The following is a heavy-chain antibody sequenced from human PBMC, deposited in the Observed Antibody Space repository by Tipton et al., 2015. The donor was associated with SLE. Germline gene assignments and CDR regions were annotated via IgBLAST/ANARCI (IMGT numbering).Heavy chain of an antibody. CDR1: AGSTSKSY. J-gene: IGHJ6*02. V-gene: IGHV4-59*01. Sequence: TLSLTCTVSAGSTSKSYWSWIRQSPGKGLEWIGYIFYSGTTNYNPSLKSRITISLDPSKNQFSLKLNSVTAADTAVYYCARDLASYYGVDVWGQGTTVTVSS. CDR2: IFYSGTT. CDR3: ARDLASYYGVDV. D-gene: IGHD3-3*02.